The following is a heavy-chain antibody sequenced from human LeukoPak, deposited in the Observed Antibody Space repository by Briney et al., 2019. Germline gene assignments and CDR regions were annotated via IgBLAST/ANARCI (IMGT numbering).Heavy chain of an antibody. Sequence: GGSLRLSCAASGFTFSRYDMHWVRQATGKGLEWISSIGTVGDTYYIGSVKGRFTISRENAKNSLYLQMNSLRAGDTAVYYCVRGEEIGFDSWGQGTLVTASS. J-gene: IGHJ5*01. CDR3: VRGEEIGFDS. V-gene: IGHV3-13*04. D-gene: IGHD1-26*01. CDR1: GFTFSRYD. CDR2: IGTVGDT.